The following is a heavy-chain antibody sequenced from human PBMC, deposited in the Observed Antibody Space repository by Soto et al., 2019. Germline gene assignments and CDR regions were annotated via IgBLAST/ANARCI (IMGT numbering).Heavy chain of an antibody. V-gene: IGHV3-30*09. J-gene: IGHJ6*02. CDR2: ISYDGSNK. CDR1: GFTFSSYA. CDR3: ARVTLVSYYYGMDV. Sequence: GGSLRLSCAASGFTFSSYAMHWVRQAPGKGLEWAAVISYDGSNKYYADSVKGRFAISRDNSKNTLYLQMNSLRAEDTAVYYCARVTLVSYYYGMDVWGQGTTVTVSS. D-gene: IGHD6-6*01.